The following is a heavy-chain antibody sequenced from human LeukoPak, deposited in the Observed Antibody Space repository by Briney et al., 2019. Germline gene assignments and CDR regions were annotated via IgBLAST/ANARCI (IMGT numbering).Heavy chain of an antibody. Sequence: WASVKVSCRASGYTFTTHDINWGRQATGQGLEWLGWMSPNSGDTGYAQKFQGRVTMTRDTSISTAYMELSSLTSEDTAVYYCARDGRGAAAADDPLDLWGQGTTVTVSS. CDR3: ARDGRGAAAADDPLDL. CDR2: MSPNSGDT. J-gene: IGHJ3*01. V-gene: IGHV1-8*01. CDR1: GYTFTTHD. D-gene: IGHD6-13*01.